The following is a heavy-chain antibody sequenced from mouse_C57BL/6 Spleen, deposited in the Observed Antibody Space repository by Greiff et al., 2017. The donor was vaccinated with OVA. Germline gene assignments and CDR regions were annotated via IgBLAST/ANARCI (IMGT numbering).Heavy chain of an antibody. V-gene: IGHV1-62-2*01. CDR1: GYTFTEYT. D-gene: IGHD1-1*01. CDR3: ARHGLIYYYGSSPFFDY. J-gene: IGHJ2*01. Sequence: QVQLQQSGAELVKPGASVKLSCKASGYTFTEYTIHWVKQRSGQGLEWIGWFYPGSGSIKYNEKFKDKATLTADKSSSTVYMELSRLTSEDSAVYFCARHGLIYYYGSSPFFDYWGQGTTLTVSS. CDR2: FYPGSGSI.